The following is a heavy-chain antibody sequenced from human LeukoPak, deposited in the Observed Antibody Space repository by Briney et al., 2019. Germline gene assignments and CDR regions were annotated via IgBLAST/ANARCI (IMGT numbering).Heavy chain of an antibody. J-gene: IGHJ6*02. CDR2: ISYDGSNK. CDR3: AKGVIGVVPAALYYYGMDV. Sequence: PGRSLRLSCAASGFTFSSYGMHWVRQAPGKGLEWVAVISYDGSNKYYADSVKGRFTISRDNSKNTLYLQMNSLRAEDTAVYYCAKGVIGVVPAALYYYGMDVGAKGPRSPSP. V-gene: IGHV3-30*18. D-gene: IGHD2-2*01. CDR1: GFTFSSYG.